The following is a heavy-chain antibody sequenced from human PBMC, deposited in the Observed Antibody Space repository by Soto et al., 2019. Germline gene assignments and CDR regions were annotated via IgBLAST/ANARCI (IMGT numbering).Heavy chain of an antibody. J-gene: IGHJ4*02. D-gene: IGHD3-10*01. Sequence: GGSLRLSCAASGFTFSSYAMSWVRQAPGKGLEWVSAISGSDGSTYYADSVKGRFTISRDNSKNTRYLQMNSLRAEDTAVYYCASNVLLGFGELYYFDYWGQGTLVTVSS. CDR2: ISGSDGST. V-gene: IGHV3-23*01. CDR1: GFTFSSYA. CDR3: ASNVLLGFGELYYFDY.